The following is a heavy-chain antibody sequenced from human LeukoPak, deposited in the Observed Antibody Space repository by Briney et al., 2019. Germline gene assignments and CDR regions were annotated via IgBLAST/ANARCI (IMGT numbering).Heavy chain of an antibody. J-gene: IGHJ4*02. D-gene: IGHD3-16*01. Sequence: PGGSLRLSCAASGFTFSSYAVTWVRQAPGKGLEWVSGITGSGDTTFYADSVKGRFTISRDNSENTLYLQMNSLRVEDTAVYYCAREVGGGASGQWGQGTLVTVSS. V-gene: IGHV3-23*01. CDR3: AREVGGGASGQ. CDR2: ITGSGDTT. CDR1: GFTFSSYA.